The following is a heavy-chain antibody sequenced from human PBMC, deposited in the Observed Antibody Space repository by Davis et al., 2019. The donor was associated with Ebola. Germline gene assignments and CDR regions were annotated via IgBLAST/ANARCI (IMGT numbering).Heavy chain of an antibody. V-gene: IGHV3-15*01. Sequence: PWGSLRLSCAASGFTFSNAWMSWVRQAPGKGLEWVGRIKSKTDGGTTDYAAPVKGRFTISRDDSKNTLYLQMNSLKTEDTAVYYCTVRFLEWPHYYYYGMDVWGQGTTVTVSS. CDR1: GFTFSNAW. J-gene: IGHJ6*02. CDR2: IKSKTDGGTT. CDR3: TVRFLEWPHYYYYGMDV. D-gene: IGHD3-3*01.